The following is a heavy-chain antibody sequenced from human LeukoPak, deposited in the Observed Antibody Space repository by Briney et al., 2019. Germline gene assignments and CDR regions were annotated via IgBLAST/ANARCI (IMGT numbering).Heavy chain of an antibody. CDR1: GGSISSYY. D-gene: IGHD3-22*01. CDR2: IYTSGST. V-gene: IGHV4-4*07. CDR3: ARVDYDSSGYFDY. Sequence: PSETLSLTCTVSGGSISSYYWSWIRQPAGKGLEWIGRIYTSGSTNYSPSLKSRVTISVDKSKNQFSLKVTSVTAADTAVYYCARVDYDSSGYFDYWGQGTPVTVSS. J-gene: IGHJ4*02.